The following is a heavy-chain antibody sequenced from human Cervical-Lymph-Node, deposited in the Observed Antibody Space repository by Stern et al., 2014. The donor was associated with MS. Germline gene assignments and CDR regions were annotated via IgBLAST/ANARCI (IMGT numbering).Heavy chain of an antibody. D-gene: IGHD1-1*01. Sequence: QVQLAQSGGGVVQPGRSLRLSCAASGFGFSSYAMHWVRQAPGKGLEWVAVISYDGSNEYYADSVKGRFTISRDNSKNTMYLQMNSLRVEDTAVYFCARGLQEGGTYFQHWGQGTLVTVSS. CDR2: ISYDGSNE. CDR3: ARGLQEGGTYFQH. CDR1: GFGFSSYA. V-gene: IGHV3-30*01. J-gene: IGHJ1*01.